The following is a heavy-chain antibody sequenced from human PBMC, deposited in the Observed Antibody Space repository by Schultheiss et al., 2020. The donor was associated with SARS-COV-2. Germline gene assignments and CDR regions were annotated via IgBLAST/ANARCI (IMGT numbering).Heavy chain of an antibody. CDR1: GGSISRSGYY. CDR2: MFYTDNT. Sequence: SETLSLTCTVSGGSISRSGYYWGWIRQSPGKGLEWIGSMFYTDNTYYNPPLKSRVTISADTSKNQFSLKLRSVTATDTAVYYCARVKQQLYVWFDPWGQGTLVTVSS. D-gene: IGHD6-13*01. J-gene: IGHJ5*02. CDR3: ARVKQQLYVWFDP. V-gene: IGHV4-39*01.